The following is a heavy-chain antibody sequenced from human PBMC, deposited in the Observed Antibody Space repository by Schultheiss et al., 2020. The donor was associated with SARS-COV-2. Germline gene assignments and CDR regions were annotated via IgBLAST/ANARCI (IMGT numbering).Heavy chain of an antibody. D-gene: IGHD3-10*01. Sequence: SETLSLTCTVSGDSISNYYWNWIRQPPGKGLEWIGYIYYSGTTIYSPSLKSRIIISVDTSKNQFSLKLSSATAADTAVYYCARVSLPGGPDYYYYGMDVWGQGTTVTVSS. CDR1: GDSISNYY. J-gene: IGHJ6*02. CDR3: ARVSLPGGPDYYYYGMDV. V-gene: IGHV4-59*01. CDR2: IYYSGTT.